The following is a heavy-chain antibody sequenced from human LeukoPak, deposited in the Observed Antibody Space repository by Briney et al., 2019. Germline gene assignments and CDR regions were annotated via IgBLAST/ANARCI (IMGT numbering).Heavy chain of an antibody. D-gene: IGHD3-3*01. CDR3: AHRGDYEAAIFGDYYYMDV. Sequence: SGPTLVKPTQTLTLTCTFSGFSLSTSGVGVGWIRQPPGKALEWLALIYWDDDKRYSPSLKSRLTITKDTSKNQVVLTMINMDPVDTATYYCAHRGDYEAAIFGDYYYMDVWGKGTTVTVSS. V-gene: IGHV2-5*02. CDR2: IYWDDDK. J-gene: IGHJ6*03. CDR1: GFSLSTSGVG.